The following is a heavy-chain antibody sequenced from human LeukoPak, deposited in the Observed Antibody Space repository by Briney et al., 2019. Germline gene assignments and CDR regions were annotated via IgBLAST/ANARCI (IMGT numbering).Heavy chain of an antibody. J-gene: IGHJ4*02. V-gene: IGHV3-21*01. D-gene: IGHD3-22*01. Sequence: GGSLRLSCAASGFTFSSYSMNWVRQAPGKGLEWVSSISSSSSYIYYADSVKGRFTISRDNSKNTLYLQMNSLRAEDTAVYYCARDGGTMIVVVNYFDYWGQGTLVTVSS. CDR2: ISSSSSYI. CDR3: ARDGGTMIVVVNYFDY. CDR1: GFTFSSYS.